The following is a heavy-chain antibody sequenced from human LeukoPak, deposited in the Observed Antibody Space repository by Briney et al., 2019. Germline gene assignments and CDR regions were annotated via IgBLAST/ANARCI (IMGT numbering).Heavy chain of an antibody. J-gene: IGHJ6*03. CDR2: INHSEST. CDR3: ARRLVGHYVDFLRYYYYYYMDV. Sequence: SETLSLICAVCGGSFSGYYWSWIRQPPGKGLEWIGEINHSESTNYNPSLKSRVTISVDTSKNQFSLKLRSVSAADTAVYYCARRLVGHYVDFLRYYYYYYMDVWGKGTTVTVSS. CDR1: GGSFSGYY. V-gene: IGHV4-34*01. D-gene: IGHD2-8*02.